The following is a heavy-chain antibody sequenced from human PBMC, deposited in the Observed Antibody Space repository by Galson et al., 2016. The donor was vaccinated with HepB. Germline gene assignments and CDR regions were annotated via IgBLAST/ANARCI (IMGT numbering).Heavy chain of an antibody. J-gene: IGHJ5*02. CDR1: GWSFGDDN. V-gene: IGHV4-34*01. D-gene: IGHD3-3*01. Sequence: ETLSPTCAIHGWSFGDDNWSWIRQPPGKGLAWIGEVNHRGTTNYSPSLKSRVTMSVDKSKNQFSLSLSSVTAADTALYYCARSSNDLWSGSLGWFDPWGQGTLVIVSS. CDR2: VNHRGTT. CDR3: ARSSNDLWSGSLGWFDP.